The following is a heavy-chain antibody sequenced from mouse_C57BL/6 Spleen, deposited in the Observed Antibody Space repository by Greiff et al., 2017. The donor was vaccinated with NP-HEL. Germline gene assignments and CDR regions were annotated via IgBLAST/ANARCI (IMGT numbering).Heavy chain of an antibody. Sequence: QVQLQQSGAELVRPGASVKLSCKASGYTFTDYYINWVKQRPGQGLEWIARIYPGSGNTYYNETFKGKATLTAEKSSSTAYMQLSSLTSEDSAVYFCARSGDYDVVSYALDYWGQGTSVTVSS. CDR1: GYTFTDYY. V-gene: IGHV1-76*01. J-gene: IGHJ4*01. CDR3: ARSGDYDVVSYALDY. CDR2: IYPGSGNT. D-gene: IGHD2-4*01.